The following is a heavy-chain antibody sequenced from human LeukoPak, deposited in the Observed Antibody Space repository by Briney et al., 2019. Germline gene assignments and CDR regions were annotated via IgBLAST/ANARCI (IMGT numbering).Heavy chain of an antibody. Sequence: PSGTLSLTCTVSGDSISSYIWSWIRQPPGKGLEWIGYIYYSVSTNYNPSLKSRVTISVDTSKNQFSLKLSSVTAADTAVYYCAREVSGMTTVTLYYYYYMDVWGKGTTVTVSS. V-gene: IGHV4-59*01. J-gene: IGHJ6*03. D-gene: IGHD4-17*01. CDR1: GDSISSYI. CDR2: IYYSVST. CDR3: AREVSGMTTVTLYYYYYMDV.